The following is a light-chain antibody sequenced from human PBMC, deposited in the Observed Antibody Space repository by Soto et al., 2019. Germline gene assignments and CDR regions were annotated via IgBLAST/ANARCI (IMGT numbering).Light chain of an antibody. Sequence: QSVLTQPPSVSGAPGQRVTISCTGSNSDIGAGYDVHWYQHLPGTAPKLVIYANNNRPSGVPDRVSASKSGTSASLDITGLQADDEADYSCQSYDSSMRGVFGTGTKLTV. CDR2: ANN. J-gene: IGLJ1*01. CDR1: NSDIGAGYD. CDR3: QSYDSSMRGV. V-gene: IGLV1-40*01.